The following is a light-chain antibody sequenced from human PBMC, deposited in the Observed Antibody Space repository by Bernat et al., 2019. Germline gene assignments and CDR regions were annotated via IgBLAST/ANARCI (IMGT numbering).Light chain of an antibody. V-gene: IGKV3D-15*01. Sequence: EIVMTQSPATLSVSPGEGVTLSCRASQSISTHLAWYQKKPGQTPRLLIYDASTRATCIPAGISGSGSGPEFTLTLSSLQSEDFAVYYCQQYHDWPVTFGQGTRLEIK. CDR2: DAS. CDR1: QSISTH. CDR3: QQYHDWPVT. J-gene: IGKJ5*01.